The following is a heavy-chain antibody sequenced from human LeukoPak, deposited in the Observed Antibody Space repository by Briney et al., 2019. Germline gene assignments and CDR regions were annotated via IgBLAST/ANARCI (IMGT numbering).Heavy chain of an antibody. J-gene: IGHJ4*02. Sequence: PGGSPRLSCAASGFTFSSYSMNWVRQAPGKGLEWVSYISSSSSTIYYADSVKGRFTISRDNAKNSLYLQMSSLRAEDTALYYCAKDRGYCSGGSCYPGGFDYWGQGTLVTVSS. D-gene: IGHD2-15*01. CDR3: AKDRGYCSGGSCYPGGFDY. CDR2: ISSSSSTI. CDR1: GFTFSSYS. V-gene: IGHV3-48*01.